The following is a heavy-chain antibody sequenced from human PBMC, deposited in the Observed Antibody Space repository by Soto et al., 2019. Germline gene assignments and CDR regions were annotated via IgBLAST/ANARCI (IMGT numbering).Heavy chain of an antibody. D-gene: IGHD1-20*01. CDR1: GFIFNTYS. J-gene: IGHJ3*02. CDR2: ISGGSDYI. Sequence: GGSLRLSCAASGFIFNTYSMNWVRQAPGKGLEWVCSISGGSDYIYCADSGRFTISQDNARNSLYLQMNILRAEDTAVYYCARSITASRGALDIWGQGTKVTVSS. V-gene: IGHV3-21*01. CDR3: ARSITASRGALDI.